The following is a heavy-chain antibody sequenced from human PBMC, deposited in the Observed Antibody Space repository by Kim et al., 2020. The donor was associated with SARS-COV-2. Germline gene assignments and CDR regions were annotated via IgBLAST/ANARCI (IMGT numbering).Heavy chain of an antibody. CDR3: TPGVGYYD. D-gene: IGHD3-10*01. V-gene: IGHV3-15*01. J-gene: IGHJ6*01. CDR1: GFSFNNAW. CDR2: IRSKSGSGTT. Sequence: GGSLRLSCAASGFSFNNAWMSWVRQAPGKGLEWVGCIRSKSGSGTTDYAAPVQGSFTISRDDSKNTLYMQMHGLTTEDTAVYYCTPGVGYYD.